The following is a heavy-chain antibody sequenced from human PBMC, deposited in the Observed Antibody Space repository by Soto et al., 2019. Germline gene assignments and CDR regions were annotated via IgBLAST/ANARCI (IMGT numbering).Heavy chain of an antibody. CDR2: ISTDSGYT. CDR3: ARDRPPGSLYGMDA. Sequence: QIQLVQSGGEVERPGASVTVSCEASGYIFTTYGLSWVRQTPAHGLEWMGWISTDSGYTQYSQFLQGRVTMTRDTSTNIGYMELRDLTSDDTGIYYCARDRPPGSLYGMDAWGQGTAVSVSS. J-gene: IGHJ6*02. CDR1: GYIFTTYG. V-gene: IGHV1-18*01.